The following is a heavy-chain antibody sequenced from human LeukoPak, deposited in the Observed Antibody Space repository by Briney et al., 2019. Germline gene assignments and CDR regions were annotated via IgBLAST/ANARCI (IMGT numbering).Heavy chain of an antibody. D-gene: IGHD6-13*01. J-gene: IGHJ4*02. CDR3: AKGSVAAVVTFIDF. CDR2: ISGSGGST. CDR1: GFTFSGYA. Sequence: GGSLRLSCAASGFTFSGYAMSWVRQAPGKGLEWVSVISGSGGSTYYADSVKGRFTISRDNSKNTLFLQMNSLRAEDTAVYYCAKGSVAAVVTFIDFWGQGTLVTVSS. V-gene: IGHV3-23*01.